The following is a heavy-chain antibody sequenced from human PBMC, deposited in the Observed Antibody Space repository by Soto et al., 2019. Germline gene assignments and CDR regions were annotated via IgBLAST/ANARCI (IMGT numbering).Heavy chain of an antibody. CDR1: GFTFSSYS. CDR2: ISTSSRAE. V-gene: IGHV3-48*04. J-gene: IGHJ4*02. D-gene: IGHD3-9*01. CDR3: ARDVDWAFDY. Sequence: PGGSLRRSCAASGFTFSSYSMTWVRQAPGKGLEWLSHISTSSRAEDYADSVKGRFTISRDDVMNSLYLQMSSLRAEDTAVYYCARDVDWAFDYWGQGTLVTVSS.